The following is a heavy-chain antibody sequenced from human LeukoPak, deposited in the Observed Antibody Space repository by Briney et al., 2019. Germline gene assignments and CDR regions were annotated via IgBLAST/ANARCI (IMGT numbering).Heavy chain of an antibody. J-gene: IGHJ4*02. CDR3: AKDLQEYQLLYWWEEVY. V-gene: IGHV3-30*02. CDR1: GFTFSSYG. D-gene: IGHD2-2*02. Sequence: GGSLRLPCAASGFTFSSYGMHWVRQAPGKGLEWVAFIRYDGSNKYYADSVKGRFTISRDNSKNTLYLQMNSLRAEDTAVYYCAKDLQEYQLLYWWEEVYWGQGTLVTVSS. CDR2: IRYDGSNK.